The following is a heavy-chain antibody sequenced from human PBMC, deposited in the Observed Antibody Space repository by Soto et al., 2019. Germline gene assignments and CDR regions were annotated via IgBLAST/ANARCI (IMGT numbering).Heavy chain of an antibody. CDR3: ARDLRAVGMASRFDP. V-gene: IGHV3-11*01. J-gene: IGHJ5*02. D-gene: IGHD6-13*01. CDR2: IGNRGTGI. CDR1: GFTFGDYY. Sequence: QVQLVESGGGLVKPGGSLRLSCAASGFTFGDYYMTWIRQPPGKGLEWVSFIGNRGTGIYYADSVKGRFTIFRDNAKNSLYLQMNSLRVEDRAMYYCARDLRAVGMASRFDPWGQGTLVTVSS.